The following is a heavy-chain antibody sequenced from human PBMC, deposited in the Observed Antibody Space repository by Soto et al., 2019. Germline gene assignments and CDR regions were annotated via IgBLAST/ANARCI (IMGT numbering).Heavy chain of an antibody. CDR2: ISSSGSTI. D-gene: IGHD6-19*01. Sequence: GGSLRLSCAASGFTFSDYYMSWIRQAPGKGLEWVSYISSSGSTIYYADSVKGRFTISRDNAKNSLYLQMNSLRAEDTAVYYCARVRASAVAGYHYYYMDVWGKGTTVTVSS. J-gene: IGHJ6*03. V-gene: IGHV3-11*01. CDR3: ARVRASAVAGYHYYYMDV. CDR1: GFTFSDYY.